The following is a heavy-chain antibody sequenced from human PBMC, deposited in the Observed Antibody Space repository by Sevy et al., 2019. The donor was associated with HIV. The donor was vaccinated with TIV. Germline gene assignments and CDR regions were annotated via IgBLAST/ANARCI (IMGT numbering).Heavy chain of an antibody. D-gene: IGHD3-3*01. V-gene: IGHV1-2*02. J-gene: IGHJ6*02. CDR3: ARRFCGGAKCYEDYYFAMDV. Sequence: ASVKVSCKASEYTFTGYYIHWVRQAPGQGLEWMGCINPDTGVTRYIQKLQGRVSMTRDTSISTAYMELRSRSPDDTAEYFCARRFCGGAKCYEDYYFAMDVWGQGTTVTVSS. CDR2: INPDTGVT. CDR1: EYTFTGYY.